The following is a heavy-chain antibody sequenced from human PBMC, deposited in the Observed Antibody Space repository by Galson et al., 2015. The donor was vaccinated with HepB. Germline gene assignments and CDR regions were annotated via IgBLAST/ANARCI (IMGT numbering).Heavy chain of an antibody. CDR2: IGSNLDGGTQ. V-gene: IGHV3-15*04. CDR1: GFTFTHAW. CDR3: TTVDLSFGYGDEVD. J-gene: IGHJ4*02. Sequence: SLRLSCAAPGFTFTHAWMSWVRQAPGKGLEWVGRIGSNLDGGTQDYAAPVKGRFIIPRDDSKNTLFLQMNRLKTEDTAMYFCTTVDLSFGYGDEVDWGQGTLVTVSS. D-gene: IGHD4-17*01.